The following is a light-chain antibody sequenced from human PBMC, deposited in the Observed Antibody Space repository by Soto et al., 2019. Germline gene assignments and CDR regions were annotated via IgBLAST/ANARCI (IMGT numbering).Light chain of an antibody. J-gene: IGKJ4*01. CDR1: QSINSDF. V-gene: IGKV3-20*01. CDR2: AAS. Sequence: ESVLTQSPGTLSLSPGERATLSCRASQSINSDFLAWYQQKVGQAPRLLIYAASSRATGIPGRFSGSGSGTDFTLSISRLEPEDFAVYYCQHYDRYPPTFGGVTKVELK. CDR3: QHYDRYPPT.